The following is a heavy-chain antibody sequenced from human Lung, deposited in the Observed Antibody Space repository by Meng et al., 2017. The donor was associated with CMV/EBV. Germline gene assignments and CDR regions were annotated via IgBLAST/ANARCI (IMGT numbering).Heavy chain of an antibody. D-gene: IGHD3-3*01. CDR1: GYTFTSYD. J-gene: IGHJ6*02. V-gene: IGHV1-8*03. Sequence: KISXKASGYTFTSYDINWVRQATGQGLEWMGWMNPNSGNTGYAQKFQGRVTITRNTSISTAYMELSSLRSEDTAVYYCARVYTCRDDFWRNCYYYGMDVWGQGXTVTVSS. CDR2: MNPNSGNT. CDR3: ARVYTCRDDFWRNCYYYGMDV.